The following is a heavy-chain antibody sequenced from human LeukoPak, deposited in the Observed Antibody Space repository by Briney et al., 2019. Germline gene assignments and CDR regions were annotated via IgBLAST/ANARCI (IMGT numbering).Heavy chain of an antibody. Sequence: GESLKISCKGSGYSFTSYWIGWVRQMPGKGLEWMGFIYPGDSDTRYSPSFRGQVTISADKSISTAYPQWSSLKASDTAIYYCARRRYCRGGGGPCSAEYFQDWGQGTLVTVSS. V-gene: IGHV5-51*01. CDR1: GYSFTSYW. J-gene: IGHJ1*01. CDR3: ARRRYCRGGGGPCSAEYFQD. D-gene: IGHD2-15*01. CDR2: IYPGDSDT.